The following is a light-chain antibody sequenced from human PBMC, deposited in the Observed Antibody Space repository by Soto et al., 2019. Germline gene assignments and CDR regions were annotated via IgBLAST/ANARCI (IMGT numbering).Light chain of an antibody. Sequence: EIVLTQSPGTLSLSPGERATLSCRASQSVSSSYLAWYQQKPGQAPRLLIYGASSRATGIPDRFSGSGSGTDFTLTISRLEPEDFAVYYCQQYDSSPFALTFGGGTKVEIK. CDR2: GAS. CDR3: QQYDSSPFALT. J-gene: IGKJ4*01. V-gene: IGKV3-20*01. CDR1: QSVSSSY.